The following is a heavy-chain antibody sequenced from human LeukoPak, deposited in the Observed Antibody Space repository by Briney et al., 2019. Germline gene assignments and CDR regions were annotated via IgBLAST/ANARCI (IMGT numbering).Heavy chain of an antibody. CDR3: AKEEGYYYDSGGYYVEYFQH. CDR1: GFPFSSYS. Sequence: NPGGSLRLSCAASGFPFSSYSMNWVRQAPGKGLEWVSSISSSSSYIYYADSVKGRFTISRDNAKNSLYLQMNSLRAEDTAVYYCAKEEGYYYDSGGYYVEYFQHWGQGTLVTVSS. J-gene: IGHJ1*01. V-gene: IGHV3-21*01. CDR2: ISSSSSYI. D-gene: IGHD3-22*01.